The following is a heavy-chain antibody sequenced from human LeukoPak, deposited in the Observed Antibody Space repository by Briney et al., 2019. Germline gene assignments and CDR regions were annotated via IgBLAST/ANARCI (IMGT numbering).Heavy chain of an antibody. Sequence: GGSLRLSCAASGFTFSSYGMHWVRQAPGKGLEWVAVISYDGSNKYYADSVKGRFTISRDTSKDTVYLQMDSLRAGDTAIYYCAKIHQNRVVVGAKGAFDIWGQGTVVTVSS. CDR2: ISYDGSNK. CDR1: GFTFSSYG. V-gene: IGHV3-30*18. D-gene: IGHD2-15*01. J-gene: IGHJ3*02. CDR3: AKIHQNRVVVGAKGAFDI.